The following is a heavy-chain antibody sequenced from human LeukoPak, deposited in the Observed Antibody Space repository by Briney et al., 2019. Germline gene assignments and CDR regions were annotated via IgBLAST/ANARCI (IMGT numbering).Heavy chain of an antibody. Sequence: GGSLTLSCAASGFTLSGSAMQWVRQAPGKGLEWVGRIRTQASNYATAYGAAVQGRFLISREDSKNMAFLQMNGLKTEDTAVYYCVRRFSGSYYYGHWGQGTLVTVSS. CDR3: VRRFSGSYYYGH. CDR2: IRTQASNYAT. CDR1: GFTLSGSA. V-gene: IGHV3-73*01. D-gene: IGHD1-26*01. J-gene: IGHJ4*02.